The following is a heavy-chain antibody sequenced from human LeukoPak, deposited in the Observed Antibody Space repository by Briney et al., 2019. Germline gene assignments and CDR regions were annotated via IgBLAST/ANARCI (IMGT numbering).Heavy chain of an antibody. Sequence: GRSLRLSCAASGFTFSSYAMHWVRQAPGKGLEWVAVISYDGSNKYYADSVKGRFTISRDNSKNTLYLQMNSLRAEDTAVYYCAKCSGGTCYSSLDYWGQGTLVTVSS. CDR3: AKCSGGTCYSSLDY. J-gene: IGHJ4*02. D-gene: IGHD2-15*01. CDR2: ISYDGSNK. CDR1: GFTFSSYA. V-gene: IGHV3-30*04.